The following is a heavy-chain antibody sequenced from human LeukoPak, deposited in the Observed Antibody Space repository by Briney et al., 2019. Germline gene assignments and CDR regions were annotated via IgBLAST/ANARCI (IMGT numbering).Heavy chain of an antibody. Sequence: ASVKVSCKASGYTFTGYYMHWVRQAPGQGLEWMGWINPNSGGTNYAQKFQGRVTMTRDTSISTACMELSRLRSDDTAVYYCARDSGEQWLAYRWGQGTLVTVSS. V-gene: IGHV1-2*02. CDR1: GYTFTGYY. CDR3: ARDSGEQWLAYR. D-gene: IGHD6-19*01. J-gene: IGHJ4*02. CDR2: INPNSGGT.